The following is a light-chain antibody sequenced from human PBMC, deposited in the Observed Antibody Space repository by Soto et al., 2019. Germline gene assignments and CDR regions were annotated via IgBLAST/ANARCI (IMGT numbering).Light chain of an antibody. CDR3: QSYDNSLSVYV. J-gene: IGLJ1*01. CDR1: SSNIGAGYD. CDR2: GNS. V-gene: IGLV1-40*01. Sequence: QSVLTQSPSVSGAPGQRVTISCTGSSSNIGAGYDVHWYQQLPGTAPKLLIYGNSNRPSGVPDRFSGSKSGTSASLAITGLQAEDEADYYCQSYDNSLSVYVFGTGTKLTVL.